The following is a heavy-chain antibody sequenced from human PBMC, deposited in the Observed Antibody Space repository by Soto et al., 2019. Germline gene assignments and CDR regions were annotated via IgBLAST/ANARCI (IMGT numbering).Heavy chain of an antibody. CDR1: GYGFTTYG. CDR2: ISAHNGNT. CDR3: ARGRYGDY. Sequence: QVHLVQSGAEVKKPGASVKVSCKGSGYGFTTYGITWVRQAPGQGLEWMAWISAHNGNTNYAQKSQGRVTVTRDTSTSTAYMELRSLRSDDTAVYYCARGRYGDYWGQGALVTASS. J-gene: IGHJ4*02. V-gene: IGHV1-18*01. D-gene: IGHD1-1*01.